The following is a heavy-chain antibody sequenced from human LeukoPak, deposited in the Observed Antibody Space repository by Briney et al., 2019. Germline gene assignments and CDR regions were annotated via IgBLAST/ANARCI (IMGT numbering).Heavy chain of an antibody. Sequence: SVKVSCKASGGTFSSYAISWVRQAPGQGLEWMGGIIPIFGTANYAQKFQGRVTITTDESTSTAYMELSSLRSEDTAVYYCARLIVGTTTGWYFDLWGRGTLVTVSS. J-gene: IGHJ2*01. V-gene: IGHV1-69*05. D-gene: IGHD1-26*01. CDR1: GGTFSSYA. CDR3: ARLIVGTTTGWYFDL. CDR2: IIPIFGTA.